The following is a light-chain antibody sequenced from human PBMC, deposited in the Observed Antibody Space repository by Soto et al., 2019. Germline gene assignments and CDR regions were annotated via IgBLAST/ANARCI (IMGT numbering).Light chain of an antibody. CDR3: QHFGSSLRT. Sequence: ELVFTQSPGTLSFSPGDSATLSCRASQSVSSHFLAWYQQKPGQAPRLLIHGTSSRATGIPDRFSGCGSGTDFTLTISSLEPEDFAVYYWQHFGSSLRTFGQGTKADIK. CDR1: QSVSSHF. CDR2: GTS. J-gene: IGKJ1*01. V-gene: IGKV3-20*01.